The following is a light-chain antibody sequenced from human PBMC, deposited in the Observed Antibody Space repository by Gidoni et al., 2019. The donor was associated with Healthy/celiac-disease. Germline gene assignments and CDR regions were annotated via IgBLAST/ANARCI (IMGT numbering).Light chain of an antibody. CDR1: QSVSSSY. CDR2: GAS. CDR3: QQYGSSPT. Sequence: EIVLTQSPGTLFLSPGERATLSCRASQSVSSSYLAWYQQKPGQAPRLLIYGASSRATGIPDRFSGSGSGTDFTLTISRLEPEDFAVYYCQQYGSSPTFXPXTKVDIK. J-gene: IGKJ3*01. V-gene: IGKV3-20*01.